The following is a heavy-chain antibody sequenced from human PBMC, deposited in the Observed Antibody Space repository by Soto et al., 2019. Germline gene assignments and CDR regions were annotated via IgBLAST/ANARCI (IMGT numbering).Heavy chain of an antibody. V-gene: IGHV4-39*01. CDR1: GGSISSSSYY. Sequence: SETLSLTCTVSGGSISSSSYYWGWIRQPPGKGLERIGNVYYGGSTYYNPSLKSRVTISVETSKSQFSLKLSSVTAADTAVYYCAGGDYYHSSGYYFYYYTMDVWGQGTTVTVSS. J-gene: IGHJ6*02. CDR2: VYYGGST. CDR3: AGGDYYHSSGYYFYYYTMDV. D-gene: IGHD3-22*01.